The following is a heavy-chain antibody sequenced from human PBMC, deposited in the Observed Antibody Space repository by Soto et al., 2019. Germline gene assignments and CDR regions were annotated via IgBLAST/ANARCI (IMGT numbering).Heavy chain of an antibody. J-gene: IGHJ4*02. CDR1: GGTFSSYA. CDR2: IIPIFGTA. Sequence: SVKVSCKASGGTFSSYAISWVRQAPGQGLEWMGGIIPIFGTANYAQKFQGRVTITADESTSTAYMELSSLRSEDTAVYYCAFDYGSGSYYNPYFDYWGQGTLVTVSS. D-gene: IGHD3-10*01. V-gene: IGHV1-69*13. CDR3: AFDYGSGSYYNPYFDY.